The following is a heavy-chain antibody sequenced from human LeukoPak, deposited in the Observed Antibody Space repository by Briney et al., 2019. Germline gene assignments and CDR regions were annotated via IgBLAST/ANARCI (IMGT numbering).Heavy chain of an antibody. Sequence: GGSLRLSCSASGFTFSSYWMGWVRQAPGKGLEWVSGIRGGGEVSYYPESVKDRFTIQRDNSKSTLYLQMNSLRAEDTALYYCAKDLSSGTGRGFDHWGQGTLVTVSS. V-gene: IGHV3-23*01. J-gene: IGHJ4*02. D-gene: IGHD3/OR15-3a*01. CDR3: AKDLSSGTGRGFDH. CDR1: GFTFSSYW. CDR2: IRGGGEVS.